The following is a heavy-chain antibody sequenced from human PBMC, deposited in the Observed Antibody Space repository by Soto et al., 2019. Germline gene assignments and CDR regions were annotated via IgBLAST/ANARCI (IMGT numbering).Heavy chain of an antibody. CDR2: ISGYNGNT. J-gene: IGHJ6*02. CDR3: ARDKGYGFGWSSSSGMDV. CDR1: GYTFSNFG. Sequence: QVQLVQSGAEVKKPGASVKVSCKASGYTFSNFGLSWVRQAPGQGLEWMGWISGYNGNTNSAQKFQGRVTMTTDTSTPNAYMEVRSLTSDDTAVYYCARDKGYGFGWSSSSGMDVWGQGTTVTVSS. D-gene: IGHD5-18*01. V-gene: IGHV1-18*01.